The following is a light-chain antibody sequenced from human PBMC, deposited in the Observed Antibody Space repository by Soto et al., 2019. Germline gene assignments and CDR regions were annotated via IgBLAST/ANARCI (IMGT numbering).Light chain of an antibody. CDR2: EGS. V-gene: IGLV2-23*01. CDR3: CSYAGSSTWV. CDR1: SSDVGRFNL. J-gene: IGLJ2*01. Sequence: QSVLTQPASVSGSPGQSITISCTGTSSDVGRFNLVSWYQQHPGKAPKLMIHEGSKRPSGVSNRFSGSKSGNTASLTISGLQAEDEADYYCCSYAGSSTWVFGGGTKLTVL.